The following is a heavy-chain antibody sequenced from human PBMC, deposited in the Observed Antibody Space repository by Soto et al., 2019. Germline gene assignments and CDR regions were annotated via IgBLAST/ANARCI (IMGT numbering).Heavy chain of an antibody. J-gene: IGHJ4*02. V-gene: IGHV1-3*01. CDR2: INAGNGNT. CDR3: ARGHWVATLLGYYFDY. Sequence: QVQLVQSGAEVKKPGASVMVSCKASGYTFASYAIQWVRQAPGQRLEWMGWINAGNGNTKYSQKFQGRVTILRDTSASTAYMELSSLRSEDTAIYYCARGHWVATLLGYYFDYWGQGTLVTVSS. CDR1: GYTFASYA. D-gene: IGHD5-12*01.